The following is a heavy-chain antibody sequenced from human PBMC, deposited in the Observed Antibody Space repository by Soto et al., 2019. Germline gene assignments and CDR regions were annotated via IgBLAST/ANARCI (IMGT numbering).Heavy chain of an antibody. CDR2: IHSSGST. V-gene: IGHV4-4*07. Sequence: SETLSLTCTVSGASMNSYHWSWIRQPAGKGLEWIGHIHSSGSTNYNPSLKSRVTMSVDTSKNQFSLRLMSLTAADTAVYYCARDQGVAAAGITWFDPWGRGSLVTVSS. J-gene: IGHJ5*02. D-gene: IGHD6-13*01. CDR3: ARDQGVAAAGITWFDP. CDR1: GASMNSYH.